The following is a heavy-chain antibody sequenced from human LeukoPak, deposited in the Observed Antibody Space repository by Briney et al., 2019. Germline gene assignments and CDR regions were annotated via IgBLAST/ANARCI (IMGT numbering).Heavy chain of an antibody. CDR2: IYSGGST. CDR3: ARDSSFSANYYYYGMDV. V-gene: IGHV3-53*01. CDR1: GFTVSSNY. J-gene: IGHJ6*02. Sequence: PGGSLRLSCAASGFTVSSNYMSWVRQAPGKGLEWVSVIYSGGSTYYADSVKGRFTISRDNSKNTLYLQMNSLRAEDTAVYYCARDSSFSANYYYYGMDVWGQGTTVTVSS. D-gene: IGHD2/OR15-2a*01.